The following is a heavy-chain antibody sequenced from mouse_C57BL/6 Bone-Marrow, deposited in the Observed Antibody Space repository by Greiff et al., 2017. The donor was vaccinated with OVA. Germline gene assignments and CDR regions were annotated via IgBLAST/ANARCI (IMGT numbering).Heavy chain of an antibody. Sequence: EVKLVESGPGLVKPSQSLSLTCSVTGYSITSGYFWNWIRQFPGNKLEWMGYISYDGSNNYNPSLKNRISITRDTSKNQFLRKLNSETTEDTATYNCARNDYDEAAYWGQGTLVTVSA. V-gene: IGHV3-6*01. CDR1: GYSITSGYF. CDR3: ARNDYDEAAY. D-gene: IGHD2-4*01. CDR2: ISYDGSN. J-gene: IGHJ3*01.